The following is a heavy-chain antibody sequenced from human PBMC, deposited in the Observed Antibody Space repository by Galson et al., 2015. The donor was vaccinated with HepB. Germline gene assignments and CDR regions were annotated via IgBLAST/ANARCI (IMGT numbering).Heavy chain of an antibody. Sequence: SVKVSCKASGGTFCNYGVSWVRQAPGQGLEWKGGIIPIFGTPDYAQRFQGRVTITADDSTRTVYMELSRLRAEDTAVYFCARGPPYSFGSGTYYNGPWDFWGQGTLVSVSS. CDR2: IIPIFGTP. CDR1: GGTFCNYG. V-gene: IGHV1-69*13. J-gene: IGHJ4*02. D-gene: IGHD3-10*01. CDR3: ARGPPYSFGSGTYYNGPWDF.